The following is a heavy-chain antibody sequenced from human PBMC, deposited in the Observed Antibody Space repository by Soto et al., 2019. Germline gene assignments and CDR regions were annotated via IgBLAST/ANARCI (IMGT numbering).Heavy chain of an antibody. CDR3: ARSGYSGYDSLYSY. J-gene: IGHJ4*02. D-gene: IGHD5-12*01. CDR2: IYYSGST. V-gene: IGHV4-31*03. CDR1: GVSISSGGYY. Sequence: SETLSLTCTVSGVSISSGGYYWSWIRQHPGKGLEWIGYIYYSGSTYYNPSPKSRVTISVDTSKNQFSLKLSSVTAADTAVYYCARSGYSGYDSLYSYWGQGTLVTVSS.